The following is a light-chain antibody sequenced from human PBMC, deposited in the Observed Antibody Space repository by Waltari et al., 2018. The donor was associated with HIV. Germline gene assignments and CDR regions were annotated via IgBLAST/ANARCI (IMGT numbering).Light chain of an antibody. Sequence: DIQMTQSPSTLSAYVGDRVAITCRASQCISSLLALYQHKPGKAPKLLIYTASRLESGVPSRFSGSGSGTEFSLTISSLHPDDVATYYCQQYNKYATFGQGTTVEIK. CDR2: TAS. CDR1: QCISSL. V-gene: IGKV1-5*03. J-gene: IGKJ1*01. CDR3: QQYNKYAT.